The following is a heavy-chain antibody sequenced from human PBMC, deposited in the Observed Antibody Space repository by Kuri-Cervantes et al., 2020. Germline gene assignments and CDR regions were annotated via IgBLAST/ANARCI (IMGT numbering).Heavy chain of an antibody. Sequence: SETLSLTCAVSGYSISSGYYWGWIRQPPGKGLEWIGSIYHSGSTYYNPSLKSRVTISVDTSKNQFSLKLSSVTAADTAVYYCARDKGGYSHAFDYWAQGNLVTVSS. CDR1: GYSISSGYY. CDR3: ARDKGGYSHAFDY. CDR2: IYHSGST. J-gene: IGHJ4*02. V-gene: IGHV4-38-2*02. D-gene: IGHD5-18*01.